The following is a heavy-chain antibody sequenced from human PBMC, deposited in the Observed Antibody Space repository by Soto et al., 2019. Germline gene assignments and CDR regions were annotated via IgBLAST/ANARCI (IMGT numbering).Heavy chain of an antibody. CDR3: VRERGLSSFYGMDV. J-gene: IGHJ6*02. Sequence: GGSLRLSCEASGFTLTTYTMNWVRQASGKGLEWVSSITSSSGHIYYADSVKGRFTISRDNARNSLYLQINSLRAEDTAVYYCVRERGLSSFYGMDVWGQGTTVTVSS. CDR1: GFTLTTYT. V-gene: IGHV3-21*01. D-gene: IGHD3-10*01. CDR2: ITSSSGHI.